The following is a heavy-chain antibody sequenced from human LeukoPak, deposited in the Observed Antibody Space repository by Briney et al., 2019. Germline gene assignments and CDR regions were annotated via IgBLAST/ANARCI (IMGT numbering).Heavy chain of an antibody. Sequence: PGGSLRLSCAASGCTFSNAWMSWVRQAPGKGLERVAVTSPDEGLKFYGNSVKGRFTISRDNSKNTMYLQMNNLREEDTAVYYCTRDPILGAPDYFDYWGQGTLVTVSS. CDR1: GCTFSNAW. D-gene: IGHD1-26*01. V-gene: IGHV3-30*03. CDR2: TSPDEGLK. J-gene: IGHJ4*02. CDR3: TRDPILGAPDYFDY.